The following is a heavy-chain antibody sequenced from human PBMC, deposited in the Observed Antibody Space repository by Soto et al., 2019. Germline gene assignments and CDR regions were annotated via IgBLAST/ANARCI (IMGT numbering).Heavy chain of an antibody. Sequence: QVQLVESGGGVVQPGRSLRLSCAASGFTFSSYGMHWVRQAPGKGLEWVAVISYDGSNKYYADSVKGRFTISRDNSKNTLYLQRNSLRAEATALYYCANTLRQQLVLKGGWPPCYGMDVWGQGTTVTVSS. CDR1: GFTFSSYG. CDR2: ISYDGSNK. J-gene: IGHJ6*02. CDR3: ANTLRQQLVLKGGWPPCYGMDV. V-gene: IGHV3-30*18. D-gene: IGHD6-13*01.